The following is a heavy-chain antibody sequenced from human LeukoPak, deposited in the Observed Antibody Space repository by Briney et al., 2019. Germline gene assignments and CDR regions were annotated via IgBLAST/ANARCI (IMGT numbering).Heavy chain of an antibody. V-gene: IGHV3-23*01. CDR1: GFTFSSFA. D-gene: IGHD3-22*01. J-gene: IGHJ4*02. CDR2: ISGSGGST. CDR3: AKSFYYDRSGSYVNHQFDH. Sequence: PGGSLRLSCAASGFTFSSFAMSWVRQAAGKGLGWVSAISGSGGSTYYADSVKGRFTISRDNSKNTLHLQMNSLSAEETAAYYCAKSFYYDRSGSYVNHQFDHWGLGTLVTVSS.